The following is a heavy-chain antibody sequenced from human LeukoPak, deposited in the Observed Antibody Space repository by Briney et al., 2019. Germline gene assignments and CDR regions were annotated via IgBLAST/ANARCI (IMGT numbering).Heavy chain of an antibody. D-gene: IGHD6-25*01. Sequence: GGSLRLSCAASGFTFSSYAIHWVRQAPSKGLEWVAVISSDGRDKHHADSVKGRFTISRDNSKNTLFLQTNSLRPEDTAVYYCAKDLRRIAAYYFDYWGQGTLVTVSS. J-gene: IGHJ4*02. CDR2: ISSDGRDK. CDR1: GFTFSSYA. CDR3: AKDLRRIAAYYFDY. V-gene: IGHV3-30*18.